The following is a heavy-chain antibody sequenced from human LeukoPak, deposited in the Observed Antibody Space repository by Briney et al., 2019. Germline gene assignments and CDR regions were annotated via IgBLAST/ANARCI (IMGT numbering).Heavy chain of an antibody. CDR3: ARGPGTYYYDSSGYYYDFDY. CDR1: GFTFSSYA. CDR2: ISGSGGST. Sequence: GGSLRLSCAASGFTFSSYAMSWVRQAPGKGLEWVSAISGSGGSTYYADSVKGRFTISRDNAKNTLYLQMNSLRAEDTAVYYCARGPGTYYYDSSGYYYDFDYWGQGTLVTVSS. J-gene: IGHJ4*02. D-gene: IGHD3-22*01. V-gene: IGHV3-23*01.